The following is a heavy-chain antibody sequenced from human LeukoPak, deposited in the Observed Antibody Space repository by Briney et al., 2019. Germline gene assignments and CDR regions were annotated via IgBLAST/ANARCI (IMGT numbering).Heavy chain of an antibody. J-gene: IGHJ4*02. V-gene: IGHV1-69*04. CDR3: AREPLGGYYGSGSCWVDY. D-gene: IGHD3-10*01. CDR2: IIPILGIA. CDR1: GGTFSSYA. Sequence: GASVKVSCKASGGTFSSYAISWVRQAPGQGLEWMGRIIPILGIANYAQKFQGRVTITADKSTSTAYMELSSLRSEDTAVYYCAREPLGGYYGSGSCWVDYWGQGTLVTVSS.